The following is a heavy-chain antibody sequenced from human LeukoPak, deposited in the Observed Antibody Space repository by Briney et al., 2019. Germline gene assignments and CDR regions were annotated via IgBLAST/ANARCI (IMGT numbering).Heavy chain of an antibody. V-gene: IGHV1-69*05. D-gene: IGHD6-19*01. J-gene: IGHJ3*02. CDR1: GGTFSSYA. CDR3: ARPVAGTEAFDI. CDR2: IIPIFGTA. Sequence: GASVKVSCKAFGGTFSSYAISWVRQAPGQGLEWMGRIIPIFGTANYAQKFQGRVTITTDESTSTAYMELSSLRSEDTAVYYCARPVAGTEAFDIWGQGTMVTVSS.